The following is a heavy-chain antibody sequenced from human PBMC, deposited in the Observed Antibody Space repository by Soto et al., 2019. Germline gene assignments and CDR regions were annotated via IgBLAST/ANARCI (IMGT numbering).Heavy chain of an antibody. D-gene: IGHD2-21*01. CDR3: ARDPLIGNTDYGLDV. CDR2: INNDGSST. Sequence: PGGSLRRSCAASGFTFSRFWMHWVRQAPGKGLVWVSRINNDGSSTAYADSVKGRFTISRDNAKSTLYLQVTSLRAEDTAVYYCARDPLIGNTDYGLDVWGQGTTVTVSS. V-gene: IGHV3-74*01. CDR1: GFTFSRFW. J-gene: IGHJ6*02.